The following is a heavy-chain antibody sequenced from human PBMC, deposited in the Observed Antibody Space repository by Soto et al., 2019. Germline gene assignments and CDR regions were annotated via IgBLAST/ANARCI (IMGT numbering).Heavy chain of an antibody. CDR3: AIQDCTNDVCLEAAVTVGGALEY. Sequence: EVQLVESGGGLVQPGTALRLSCAASGFTFSKYWMHWVRQVPGKGPVWVSYISGDGTTTDYADSVKGRFTISRDNAKNTLYLQMDSLRVEVTAVYYCAIQDCTNDVCLEAAVTVGGALEYWGQGAQVTVTS. CDR2: ISGDGTTT. CDR1: GFTFSKYW. J-gene: IGHJ4*02. D-gene: IGHD2-8*01. V-gene: IGHV3-74*01.